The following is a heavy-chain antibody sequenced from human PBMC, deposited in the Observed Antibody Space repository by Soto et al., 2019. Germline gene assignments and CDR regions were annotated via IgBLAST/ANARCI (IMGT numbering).Heavy chain of an antibody. CDR1: GGSFSGYY. V-gene: IGHV4-34*01. Sequence: SETLSLTCAVYGGSFSGYYWSWIRQPPGKGLEWIGEINHSGSTNYNPSLKSRVTISVDTSKNQFSLKLSSVTAADTAVYYCARRYSGRPFDIWGQGTMVTVSS. J-gene: IGHJ3*02. CDR3: ARRYSGRPFDI. D-gene: IGHD1-26*01. CDR2: INHSGST.